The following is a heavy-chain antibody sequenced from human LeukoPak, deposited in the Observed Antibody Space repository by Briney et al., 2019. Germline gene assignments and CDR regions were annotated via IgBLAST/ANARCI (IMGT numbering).Heavy chain of an antibody. J-gene: IGHJ4*02. D-gene: IGHD5-18*01. CDR1: GFTFSSYG. CDR2: IWYDGSNK. V-gene: IGHV3-33*01. Sequence: PGRSLRLSCAASGFTFSSYGMHWVRQAPGKGLEWVAVIWYDGSNKYYADSVKGRFTISRDNAKNSLYLQMNSLRAEDTAVYYCARDRYVDTAMVDYWGQGTLVTVSS. CDR3: ARDRYVDTAMVDY.